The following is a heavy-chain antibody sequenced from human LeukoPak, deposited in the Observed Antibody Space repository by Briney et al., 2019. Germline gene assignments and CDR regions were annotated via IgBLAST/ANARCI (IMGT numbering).Heavy chain of an antibody. CDR1: GFTFSSYS. V-gene: IGHV3-21*01. CDR2: ISSSSSYI. CDR3: AREQVPAAVDYYYYGMDV. J-gene: IGHJ6*02. Sequence: GGSLRLSCAASGFTFSSYSMNWVRQAPGKGLEWVSSISSSSSYIYYADSVKGRFTISRDNSKNTLYLQMNSLRAEDTAVYYCAREQVPAAVDYYYYGMDVWGQGTTVTVSS. D-gene: IGHD2-2*01.